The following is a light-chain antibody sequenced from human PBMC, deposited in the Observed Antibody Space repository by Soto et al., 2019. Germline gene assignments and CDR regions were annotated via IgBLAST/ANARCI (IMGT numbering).Light chain of an antibody. V-gene: IGLV2-23*01. Sequence: QSVLTQPASVSASPGQSITISCTGTSTDVGSHNLVSWYQQHPGTAPRLLIYDAIKRPPGFSGRFSGSKSGNTASLTIAGVQTEDEADYYCCSYVGTNSFVFGGGTKVTVL. J-gene: IGLJ2*01. CDR3: CSYVGTNSFV. CDR2: DAI. CDR1: STDVGSHNL.